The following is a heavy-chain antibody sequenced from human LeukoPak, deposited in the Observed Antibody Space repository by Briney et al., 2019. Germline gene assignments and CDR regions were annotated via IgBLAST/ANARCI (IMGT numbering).Heavy chain of an antibody. D-gene: IGHD2/OR15-2a*01. CDR3: AGHHPRNTVDF. CDR2: ISDIGSI. CDR1: GGSISSYY. V-gene: IGHV4-59*08. J-gene: IGHJ4*02. Sequence: PSETLSLTCAVYGGSISSYYWSWIRQPPGKGLEWIAYISDIGSINYNPSLKGRVTISLDTSKNQFSLKLSSVTAADTAVYYCAGHHPRNTVDFWGQGTLVTVSS.